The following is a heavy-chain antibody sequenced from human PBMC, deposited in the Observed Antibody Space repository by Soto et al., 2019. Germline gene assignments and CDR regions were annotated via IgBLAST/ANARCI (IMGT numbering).Heavy chain of an antibody. CDR3: ASDFSMVVVVPGY. Sequence: ASVKVSCKASGYTFTSWGISWGRQAPGQGLEWMGWISAYNGNTNYSEKLQGRVTITRDTSASTAYMELSRLRSEVTAVYYWASDFSMVVVVPGYWGQGTLVTVSS. CDR2: ISAYNGNT. D-gene: IGHD2-21*01. J-gene: IGHJ4*02. V-gene: IGHV1-18*01. CDR1: GYTFTSWG.